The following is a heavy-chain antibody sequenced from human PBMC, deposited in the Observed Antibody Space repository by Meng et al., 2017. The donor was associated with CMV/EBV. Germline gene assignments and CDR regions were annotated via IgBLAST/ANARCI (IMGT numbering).Heavy chain of an antibody. J-gene: IGHJ2*01. CDR2: IYTSGST. V-gene: IGHV4-4*07. CDR3: AKSSEQNWNYGGWYFDL. Sequence: QGQLQESGPGLVTPSETLSLTCTVSGGSISSYYWSWIRQPAGKGLEWIGRIYTSGSTNYNPSLKSRVTMSVDTSKNQFSLKLSSVTAADTAVYYCAKSSEQNWNYGGWYFDLWGRGTLVTVFS. D-gene: IGHD1-7*01. CDR1: GGSISSYY.